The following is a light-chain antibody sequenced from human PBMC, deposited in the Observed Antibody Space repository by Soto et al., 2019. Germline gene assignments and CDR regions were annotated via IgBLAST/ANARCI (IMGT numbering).Light chain of an antibody. Sequence: EIVLTQSPATLSLSPGDRTTLXCRASQSVSSYLAWYQQKPGQAPRLLIYDASNRATGIPARFSGSGSGTDFTLTISSLEPEDFAVYYCQQRSNWPPRITFGQGTRLEIK. CDR3: QQRSNWPPRIT. CDR1: QSVSSY. V-gene: IGKV3-11*01. CDR2: DAS. J-gene: IGKJ5*01.